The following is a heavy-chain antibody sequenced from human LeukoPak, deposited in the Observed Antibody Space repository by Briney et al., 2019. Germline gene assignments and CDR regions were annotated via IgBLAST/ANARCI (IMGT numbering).Heavy chain of an antibody. V-gene: IGHV4-59*08. CDR1: GGSISSYY. CDR3: ARHFPYDSGGYQDDFDI. D-gene: IGHD3-22*01. Sequence: SETLSLTCTLSGGSISSYYWSWIRQPPGKGLEWLAYIHNSGRTNYNPSLKGRLTISLDTSKSQFSLNVRSVTAADTAVYYCARHFPYDSGGYQDDFDIWGQGTMVTVSS. J-gene: IGHJ3*02. CDR2: IHNSGRT.